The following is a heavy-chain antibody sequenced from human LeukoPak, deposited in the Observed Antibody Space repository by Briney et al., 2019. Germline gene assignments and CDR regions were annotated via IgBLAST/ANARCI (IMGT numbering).Heavy chain of an antibody. J-gene: IGHJ3*02. CDR2: ISSNSVHI. CDR3: ARDLSPHGAFDI. CDR1: GFTFGIYS. Sequence: GGSLRLSCAASGFTFGIYSLSWVRQAPGKGLEWVSCISSNSVHIYYADSVQGRFTISRDNAKNSLFLQMNSLRAEDTAVYYCARDLSPHGAFDIWGQGTMVTVSS. V-gene: IGHV3-21*01.